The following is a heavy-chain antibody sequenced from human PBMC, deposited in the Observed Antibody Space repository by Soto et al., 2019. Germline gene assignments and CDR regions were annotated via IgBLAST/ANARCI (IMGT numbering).Heavy chain of an antibody. D-gene: IGHD3-16*02. Sequence: SETLSLTCTVSGGSIRSYYWSWIRKTPGKGLEWIGYIYYSGSTNYNPSLKSRVTISVDTSKNQFSLKLSSVTAADTAVYYCARDGNFASLAAIDYWGQGTPVTVSS. CDR2: IYYSGST. CDR1: GGSIRSYY. V-gene: IGHV4-59*01. CDR3: ARDGNFASLAAIDY. J-gene: IGHJ4*02.